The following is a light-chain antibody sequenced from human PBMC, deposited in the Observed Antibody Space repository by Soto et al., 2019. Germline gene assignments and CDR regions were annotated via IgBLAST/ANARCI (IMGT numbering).Light chain of an antibody. CDR3: AAWVDSLNGPV. CDR2: SNN. J-gene: IGLJ2*01. CDR1: SSNIGSNT. V-gene: IGLV1-44*01. Sequence: QSVLTQPPSASGTPGQRVTISCSGSSSNIGSNTVNWYQQLPGTAPKLLIYSNNQRPSWVPDRFSGSKSGTSASLAISGLQSEDEADYYCAAWVDSLNGPVFGGGTKLTVL.